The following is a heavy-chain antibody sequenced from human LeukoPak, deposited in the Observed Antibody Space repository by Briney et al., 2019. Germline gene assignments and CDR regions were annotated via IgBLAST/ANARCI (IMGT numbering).Heavy chain of an antibody. CDR3: ASGPVAALFEY. Sequence: GGSLRLSCAASGFTFSSFSMNWVRQAPGKGLEWVSYISSSGSTIYYADSVKGRFTISRDNAKNSLYLQMNSLRAEDTAVYYCASGPVAALFEYWGQGTLVTVSS. V-gene: IGHV3-48*04. CDR2: ISSSGSTI. J-gene: IGHJ4*02. D-gene: IGHD6-19*01. CDR1: GFTFSSFS.